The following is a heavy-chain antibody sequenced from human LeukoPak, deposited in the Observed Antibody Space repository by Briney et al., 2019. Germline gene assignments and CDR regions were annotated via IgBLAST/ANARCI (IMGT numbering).Heavy chain of an antibody. Sequence: GGSLRLSCAASRFSISDYYMSCIRQAPGKGLEWVSCISSSGDTINYADSVKGRFTISRDNARNSLHLQMNRLRVEDTAVFVQAGLTYYDISFDAWGQGTLVTVSS. CDR2: ISSSGDTI. V-gene: IGHV3-11*01. J-gene: IGHJ5*02. CDR3: AGLTYYDISFDA. CDR1: RFSISDYY. D-gene: IGHD3-9*01.